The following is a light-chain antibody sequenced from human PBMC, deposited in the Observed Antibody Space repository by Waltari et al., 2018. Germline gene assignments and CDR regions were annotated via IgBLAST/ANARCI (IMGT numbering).Light chain of an antibody. CDR2: WAS. V-gene: IGKV4-1*01. CDR1: QSVLFSSNNKNY. CDR3: QQYYSHPGT. J-gene: IGKJ1*01. Sequence: DIVMTQSPDSLAVSLGERATINCKSSQSVLFSSNNKNYLAWYQQKQGQPPKLLIYWASTRESGVPYRFSGSGSGTDFTLTISSLQAEDVAVYYCQQYYSHPGTFGQGTKVEIK.